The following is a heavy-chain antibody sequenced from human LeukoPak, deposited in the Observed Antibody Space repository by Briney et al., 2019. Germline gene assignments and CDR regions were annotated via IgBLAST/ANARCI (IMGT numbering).Heavy chain of an antibody. CDR2: INPNSGGT. V-gene: IGHV1-2*02. J-gene: IGHJ6*02. CDR1: VHTFTPSY. Sequence: PPVRVSSTPFVHTFTPSYIHWVRQAPGQGVELMGWINPNSGGTNYAQKFQGRVTMTRDTSIATAYMELSRLTSDDTAVYYCARHRGAVPARGYGMDVWGQGTTVTVS. CDR3: ARHRGAVPARGYGMDV. D-gene: IGHD2-21*02.